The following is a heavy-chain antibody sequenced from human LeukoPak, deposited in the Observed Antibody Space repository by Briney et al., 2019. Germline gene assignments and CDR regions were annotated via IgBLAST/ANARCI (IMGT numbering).Heavy chain of an antibody. CDR3: ARGPLGDCSSISCSSRKYYGMDV. Sequence: ASVKVSCKASGYTFTSYAMHWVRQAPGQRLEWMGWINAGNGNTKYSQKFQGRVTITRDTSASTAYMELSSLRSEDTAVYYCARGPLGDCSSISCSSRKYYGMDVWGKGTTVTVSS. CDR2: INAGNGNT. D-gene: IGHD2-2*01. CDR1: GYTFTSYA. J-gene: IGHJ6*04. V-gene: IGHV1-3*01.